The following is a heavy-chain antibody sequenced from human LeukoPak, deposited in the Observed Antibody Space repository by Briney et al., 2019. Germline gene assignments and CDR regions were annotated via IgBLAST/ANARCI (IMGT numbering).Heavy chain of an antibody. D-gene: IGHD4-23*01. Sequence: GRSLRLSCPASGFTFSRYSMNSVRQAPGKGLECVSYISSSNNTIDYADSVKGRFSISRDNTKNSLYLQMKRVRDEDTAVYYCAREDGGKVDIWGQGTMVTVSS. CDR3: AREDGGKVDI. V-gene: IGHV3-48*02. CDR1: GFTFSRYS. CDR2: ISSSNNTI. J-gene: IGHJ3*02.